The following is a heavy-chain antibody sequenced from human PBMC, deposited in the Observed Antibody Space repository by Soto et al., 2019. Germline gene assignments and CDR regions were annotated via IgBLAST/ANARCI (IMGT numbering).Heavy chain of an antibody. CDR3: AKAKLLGDPIDY. CDR2: ISWNSGSI. Sequence: SQRLCKGAAGFTCVDYSMRWVRQAPGKGLEWVSGISWNSGSIGYADSVKGRFTISRDNAKNSLYLQMNSLRAEDTALYYCAKAKLLGDPIDYWGQGTLVTVSS. CDR1: GFTCVDYS. J-gene: IGHJ4*02. V-gene: IGHV3-9*01. D-gene: IGHD2-21*02.